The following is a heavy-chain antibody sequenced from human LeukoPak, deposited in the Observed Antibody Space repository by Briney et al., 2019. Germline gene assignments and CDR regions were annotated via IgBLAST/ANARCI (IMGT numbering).Heavy chain of an antibody. J-gene: IGHJ4*02. Sequence: AGGSLRLSCAASGFTFSSFAMSWVRQAPGKGLEWVSSMSGSGGMTYSADSVKGRFTISRDNSNNTLYLQMNSLQAEDTAIYYCAKGPFFYYDASGYNYFDYWGQGTQVTVSS. CDR2: MSGSGGMT. CDR3: AKGPFFYYDASGYNYFDY. D-gene: IGHD3-22*01. CDR1: GFTFSSFA. V-gene: IGHV3-23*01.